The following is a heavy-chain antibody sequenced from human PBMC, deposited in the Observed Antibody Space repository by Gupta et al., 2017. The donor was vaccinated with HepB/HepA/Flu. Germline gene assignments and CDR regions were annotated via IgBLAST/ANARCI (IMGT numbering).Heavy chain of an antibody. D-gene: IGHD3-16*01. CDR3: VKAGGRLTDADDY. CDR2: ISWNRRDI. V-gene: IGHV3-9*01. J-gene: IGHJ4*02. CDR1: GFNFDDYS. Sequence: EVQLVESGGGLVQPGRSLRLSCAASGFNFDDYSMHWVRQAPGKGLEWVSGISWNRRDIGYAGSVKGRVTISRDNAKNSLYLQINSLNTDDTALYYCVKAGGRLTDADDYWGQGALVIVSS.